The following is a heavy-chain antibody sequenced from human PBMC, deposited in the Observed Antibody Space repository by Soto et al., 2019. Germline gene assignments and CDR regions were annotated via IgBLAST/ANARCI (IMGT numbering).Heavy chain of an antibody. J-gene: IGHJ5*02. Sequence: ETLSLTCAVYGGSFSGYYWSWIRQPPGKGLEWIGEINHSGSTNYNPSLKSRVTISVDTSKNQFSLKLSSVTAAVTAVYYCARSTRFDPWGQGTLVTVSS. CDR2: INHSGST. CDR1: GGSFSGYY. V-gene: IGHV4-34*01. CDR3: ARSTRFDP.